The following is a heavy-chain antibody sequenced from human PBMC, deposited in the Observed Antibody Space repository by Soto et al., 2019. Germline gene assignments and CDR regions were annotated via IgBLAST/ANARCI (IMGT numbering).Heavy chain of an antibody. CDR1: GGSVTTSDYS. V-gene: IGHV4-39*01. D-gene: IGHD6-13*01. J-gene: IGHJ3*01. CDR3: ARQWGNWYWAFNV. Sequence: QLQLQESGPGLVKSSETLSLTCTVSGGSVTTSDYSWGWIRQPPGKGLEWIGSVYYSGSTHYNPSRESRATLSVDTSKNQFSLKLNSVTAADTAVYYCARQWGNWYWAFNVWGQGTMVTVSS. CDR2: VYYSGST.